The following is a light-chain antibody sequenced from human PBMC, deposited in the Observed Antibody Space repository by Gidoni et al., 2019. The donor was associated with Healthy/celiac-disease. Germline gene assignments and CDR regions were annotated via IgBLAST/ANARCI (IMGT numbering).Light chain of an antibody. CDR3: QQSYSIPYT. J-gene: IGKJ2*01. Sequence: DIQMTQSPSSLSASVGDRVTITCRASQSISSYLSWYQQEPGKAPKLLIYAASSLQSGVPSRFSGSGSGAEFILTISSRQPEDFATYYCQQSYSIPYTFGQGTKLEIK. CDR2: AAS. V-gene: IGKV1-39*01. CDR1: QSISSY.